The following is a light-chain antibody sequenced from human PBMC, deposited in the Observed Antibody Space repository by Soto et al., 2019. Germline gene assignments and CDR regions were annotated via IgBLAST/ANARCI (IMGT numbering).Light chain of an antibody. CDR1: QSISSW. J-gene: IGKJ4*01. V-gene: IGKV1-5*01. CDR2: DAS. CDR3: QEYNSYPF. Sequence: DIQMTQSPSTLSASVGDRVTITCRASQSISSWLAWYQQKPGKAPKLLIYDASSLESGVPSRFSGSGSGTEFLLTVSSLQPDDFATYFCQEYNSYPFFGGGTKVEIK.